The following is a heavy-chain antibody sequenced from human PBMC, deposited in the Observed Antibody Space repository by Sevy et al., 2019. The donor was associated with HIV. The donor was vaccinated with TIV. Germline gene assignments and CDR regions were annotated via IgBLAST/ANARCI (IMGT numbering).Heavy chain of an antibody. CDR3: ARGGEDYYDSSGYYTYYFDY. V-gene: IGHV3-30-3*01. CDR2: ISYDGSNK. J-gene: IGHJ4*02. D-gene: IGHD3-22*01. CDR1: GFTFSSYA. Sequence: GGSLRLSCAASGFTFSSYAMHWVRQAPGKGLEWVAVISYDGSNKYYADSVKGRFTISRDNAKNSLYLQMNSLRAEDTAVYYCARGGEDYYDSSGYYTYYFDYWGQGTLVTVSS.